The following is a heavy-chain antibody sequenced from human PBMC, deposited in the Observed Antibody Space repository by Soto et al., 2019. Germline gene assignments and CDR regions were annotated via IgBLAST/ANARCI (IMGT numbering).Heavy chain of an antibody. CDR2: IYYRGNA. J-gene: IGHJ4*02. D-gene: IGHD3-9*01. Sequence: PSQTLSLTCSVSDDSINNVNYYRGRIRQPPGKGLEWIGSIYYRGNAYYNPSLQTRVTISLDKSKSQFSLKLNSVTAADSAVYFCARLEGLATISYYFDFWGPGALVTVSS. CDR3: ARLEGLATISYYFDF. CDR1: DDSINNVNYY. V-gene: IGHV4-39*01.